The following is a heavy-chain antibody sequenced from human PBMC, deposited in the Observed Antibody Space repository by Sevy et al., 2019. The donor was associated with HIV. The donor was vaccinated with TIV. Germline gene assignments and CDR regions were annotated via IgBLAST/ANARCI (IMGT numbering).Heavy chain of an antibody. CDR3: ARDRKVLLVVYAIPFDAFDI. J-gene: IGHJ3*02. D-gene: IGHD2-8*01. CDR2: IRNDGSHE. V-gene: IGHV3-30*02. Sequence: GGSLRLSCAASGFSFSNHAMHWVRQGPGKGPEWVAFIRNDGSHEYYADSVKGRFTISKDNSKNTLYLQMNSLRPDDTAVYYCARDRKVLLVVYAIPFDAFDIWGQGTMVTVSS. CDR1: GFSFSNHA.